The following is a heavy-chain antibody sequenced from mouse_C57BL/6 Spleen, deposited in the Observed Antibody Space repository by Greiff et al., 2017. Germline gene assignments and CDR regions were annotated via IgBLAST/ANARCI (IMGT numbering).Heavy chain of an antibody. CDR1: GYSFTDYN. V-gene: IGHV1-39*01. CDR3: ARQLRLRNYYAMDY. J-gene: IGHJ4*01. CDR2: INPNYGTT. D-gene: IGHD3-2*02. Sequence: VQLKESGPELVKPGASVKISCKASGYSFTDYNMNWVKQSNGKSLEWIGVINPNYGTTSYNQKFKGKATLTVDQSSSTAYMQLNSLTSEDSAVYYCARQLRLRNYYAMDYWGQGTSVTVSS.